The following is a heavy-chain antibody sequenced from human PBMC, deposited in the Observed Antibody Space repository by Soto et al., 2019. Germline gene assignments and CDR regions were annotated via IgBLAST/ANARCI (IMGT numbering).Heavy chain of an antibody. J-gene: IGHJ4*02. CDR1: GGSISSGGYY. CDR3: AREDHYDFWSGPGY. Sequence: SETLSLTCTVSGGSISSGGYYWSWIRRHPGKGLEWIGYIYYSGSTYYNPSLKSRVTISVNTSKNQFSLKLSSVTAADTAVYYCAREDHYDFWSGPGYWGQGTLVTVSS. V-gene: IGHV4-31*03. D-gene: IGHD3-3*01. CDR2: IYYSGST.